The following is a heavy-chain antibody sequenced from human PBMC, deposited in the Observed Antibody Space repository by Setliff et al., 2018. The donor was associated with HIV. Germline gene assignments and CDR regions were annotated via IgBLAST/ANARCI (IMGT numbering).Heavy chain of an antibody. CDR2: IYPNDSDT. J-gene: IGHJ3*02. CDR3: ATQTYYFDSSGVFDI. D-gene: IGHD3-22*01. CDR1: GYSFPSQW. V-gene: IGHV5-51*01. Sequence: GESLKITCKGSGYSFPSQWIAWVRQMPGKGLEYMGIIYPNDSDTRYNPSFQGQVTISVDKSLRTVYLQWTNLKASDTAMYFCATQTYYFDSSGVFDIWGQGTPVTVSS.